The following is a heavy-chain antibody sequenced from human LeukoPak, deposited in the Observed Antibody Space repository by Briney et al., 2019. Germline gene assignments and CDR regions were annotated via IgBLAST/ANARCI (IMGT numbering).Heavy chain of an antibody. Sequence: GGSLRLSCAASGFTFDDYGLSWVRQAPGKGLEWVSTINWDGGSTGYADSVKGRFTISRDNAKNSLYLQMNSLRAEDTALYYCARVSDISVAAYFDYWGQGTLVTVSS. CDR3: ARVSDISVAAYFDY. CDR1: GFTFDDYG. J-gene: IGHJ4*02. V-gene: IGHV3-20*04. D-gene: IGHD6-19*01. CDR2: INWDGGST.